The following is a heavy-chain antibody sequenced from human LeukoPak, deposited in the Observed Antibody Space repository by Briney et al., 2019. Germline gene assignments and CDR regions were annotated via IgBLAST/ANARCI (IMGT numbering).Heavy chain of an antibody. CDR1: GGSISSYY. D-gene: IGHD3-9*01. CDR3: VSLESGRYFDWPRLY. J-gene: IGHJ4*02. CDR2: IYYSGST. V-gene: IGHV4-59*01. Sequence: SETLSLTCTVSGGSISSYYWSWIRQPPGKGLEWIVYIYYSGSTNYNPSLKSRVTISVDTSKNQFSLKLSSVTAAATAVYYCVSLESGRYFDWPRLYWGQRTLVTVSS.